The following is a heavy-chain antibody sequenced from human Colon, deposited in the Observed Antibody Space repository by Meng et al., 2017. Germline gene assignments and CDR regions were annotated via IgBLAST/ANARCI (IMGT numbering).Heavy chain of an antibody. D-gene: IGHD1-26*01. J-gene: IGHJ4*02. CDR1: GYTFSNYE. Sequence: QLQEVQFGTEVNQPGAPVRVSCETSGYTFSNYEVNWVRQASGHGREWMGGMNPDSGKTGYAHKFQGRVTLTRDTSTGTAYMELTSLTPDDTAVYYCARGGAPPYYFDYWGQGTLVTVSS. CDR2: MNPDSGKT. V-gene: IGHV1-8*02. CDR3: ARGGAPPYYFDY.